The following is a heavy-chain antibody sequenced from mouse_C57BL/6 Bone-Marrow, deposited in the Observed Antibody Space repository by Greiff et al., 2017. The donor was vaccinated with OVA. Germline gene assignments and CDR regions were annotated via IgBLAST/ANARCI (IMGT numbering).Heavy chain of an antibody. J-gene: IGHJ3*01. CDR3: TGDDYVWAWFDY. D-gene: IGHD2-4*01. CDR1: GYTFTSYW. Sequence: VQLQQSGTVLARPGASVKMSCKTSGYTFTSYWMHWVKQRPGQGLEWIGAIYPGNSDTSYNQKFKGKAKLTAVTSASTAYMELSSLTNEDSTVYYCTGDDYVWAWFDYWGQGTLVTVSA. CDR2: IYPGNSDT. V-gene: IGHV1-5*01.